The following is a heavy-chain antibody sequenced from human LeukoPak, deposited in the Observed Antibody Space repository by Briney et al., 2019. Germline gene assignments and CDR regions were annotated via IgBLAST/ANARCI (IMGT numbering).Heavy chain of an antibody. CDR1: GGSISSYY. CDR3: ARLSRTVGRDAFDI. J-gene: IGHJ3*02. CDR2: IYYSGST. Sequence: SETLSFTCTVSGGSISSYYCSWIRQPPGKGLEWIGYIYYSGSTNYNPSLKSRVTISVDTSKNQFSLKLSSVTAADTAVYYCARLSRTVGRDAFDIWGQGTMVTVSS. V-gene: IGHV4-59*01. D-gene: IGHD4-23*01.